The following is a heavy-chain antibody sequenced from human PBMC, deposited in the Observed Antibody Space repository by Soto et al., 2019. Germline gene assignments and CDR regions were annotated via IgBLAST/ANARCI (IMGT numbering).Heavy chain of an antibody. CDR2: ISDSGGRT. Sequence: EVQLLESGGGLVQPGGSLILSCAASGFTFSTYDMSWVRQAQGKALEWVSTISDSGGRTYYADSVKGRFTISRDNSKNALYLQMNSLRAEDTAIYYCAKLAYSSSRGHYYGMDVWGQGTTVTVSS. D-gene: IGHD6-6*01. CDR1: GFTFSTYD. V-gene: IGHV3-23*01. CDR3: AKLAYSSSRGHYYGMDV. J-gene: IGHJ6*02.